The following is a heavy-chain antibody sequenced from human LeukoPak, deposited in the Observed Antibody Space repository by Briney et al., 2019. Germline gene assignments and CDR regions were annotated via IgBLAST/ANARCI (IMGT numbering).Heavy chain of an antibody. J-gene: IGHJ4*02. CDR2: ITSTGSTV. CDR1: GFTFSDYY. D-gene: IGHD3-22*01. Sequence: GGSLRLSCAASGFTFSDYYMTWIRQAPGKGLEWLSYITSTGSTVYYADSVKGRFTVSRDNTKNSLSLQMTSLSAEDTAVYYCARVLSSGYSPFDYWGQGILVSVSS. CDR3: ARVLSSGYSPFDY. V-gene: IGHV3-11*01.